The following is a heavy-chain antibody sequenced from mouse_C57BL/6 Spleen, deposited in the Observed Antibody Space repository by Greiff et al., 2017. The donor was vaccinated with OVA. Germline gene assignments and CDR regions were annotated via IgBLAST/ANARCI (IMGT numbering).Heavy chain of an antibody. CDR3: TRSGLGQYFDY. D-gene: IGHD3-3*01. Sequence: VQLQQSGTVLARPGASVKMSCKTSGYTFTSYWMHWVKQRPGQGLEWIGAIYPGNSDTSYNQKFKGKAKLTAVTSASTAYMELSSLTNEDSAVYYCTRSGLGQYFDYWGQGTTLTVSS. V-gene: IGHV1-5*01. J-gene: IGHJ2*01. CDR2: IYPGNSDT. CDR1: GYTFTSYW.